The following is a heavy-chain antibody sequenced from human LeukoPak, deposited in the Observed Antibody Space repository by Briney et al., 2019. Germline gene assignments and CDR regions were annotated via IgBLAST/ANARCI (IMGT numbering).Heavy chain of an antibody. Sequence: PGGSLRLSCAASGFTFSSYGMHWVRQAPGKGLEWVAFISYEGSNKYYADSVKGRFTISRDNSKNTLYLQMNSLRAEDTAVYYCVRGHQPYYFDYWGQGTLVTVSS. CDR2: ISYEGSNK. V-gene: IGHV3-30*02. J-gene: IGHJ4*02. CDR1: GFTFSSYG. D-gene: IGHD2-2*01. CDR3: VRGHQPYYFDY.